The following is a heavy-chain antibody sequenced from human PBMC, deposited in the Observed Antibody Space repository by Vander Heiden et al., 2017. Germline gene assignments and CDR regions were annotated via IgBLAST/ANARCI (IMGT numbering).Heavy chain of an antibody. CDR1: GGPFSSYA. J-gene: IGHJ3*02. Sequence: QVQLVQSGAEVKKPGSSVKVSCKASGGPFSSYAISWVRQAPGQGLEWMGGIIPIFGTANYAQKFQGRVTITADESTSTAYMELSSLRSEDTAVYYCARSSYYYDSSGADAFDIWGQGTMVTVSS. D-gene: IGHD3-22*01. CDR3: ARSSYYYDSSGADAFDI. V-gene: IGHV1-69*01. CDR2: IIPIFGTA.